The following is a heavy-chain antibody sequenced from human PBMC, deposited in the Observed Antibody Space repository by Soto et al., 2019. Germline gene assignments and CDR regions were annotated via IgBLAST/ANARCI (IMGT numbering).Heavy chain of an antibody. V-gene: IGHV1-3*01. CDR3: ARAISSYVT. CDR2: INAGNGDT. D-gene: IGHD4-4*01. Sequence: QVQLVQSGAEMKKPGASVKLSCKTSGINYNTYAIHWLRQAPGQGHEWMGWINAGNGDTRYSQNFQGRVTLRGYTSASTVYMDVDSLKSEDTGVYYCARAISSYVTWCQGTLVTVSS. J-gene: IGHJ4*02. CDR1: GINYNTYA.